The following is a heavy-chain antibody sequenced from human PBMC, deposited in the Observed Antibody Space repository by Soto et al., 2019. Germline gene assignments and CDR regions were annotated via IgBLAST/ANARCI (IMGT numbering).Heavy chain of an antibody. J-gene: IGHJ6*02. Sequence: GGSLRLSCAASGFTFSSYGMHWVRQAPGKGLEWVAVISYDGSNKYYADSVKGRFTISRDNSKNTLYPQMNSLRAEDTAVYYCAKDRSPGMDVWGQGTTVTVSS. V-gene: IGHV3-30*18. CDR1: GFTFSSYG. CDR2: ISYDGSNK. CDR3: AKDRSPGMDV.